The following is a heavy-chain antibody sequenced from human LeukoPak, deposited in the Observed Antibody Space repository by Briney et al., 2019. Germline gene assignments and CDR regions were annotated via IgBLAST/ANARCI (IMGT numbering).Heavy chain of an antibody. V-gene: IGHV3-74*01. CDR2: INSDGSST. D-gene: IGHD3-22*01. Sequence: PGGSLRLSCAASGFTFSSYAMSWVRQAPGKGLVWVSRINSDGSSTSYADSVKGRFTISRDNAKNTLYLQMNSLRAEDTAVYYCARAAYYYDSSGYYDAFDIWGQGTMVTVSS. CDR1: GFTFSSYA. J-gene: IGHJ3*02. CDR3: ARAAYYYDSSGYYDAFDI.